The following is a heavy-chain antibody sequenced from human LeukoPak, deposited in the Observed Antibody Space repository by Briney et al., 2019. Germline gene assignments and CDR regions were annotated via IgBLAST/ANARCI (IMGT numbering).Heavy chain of an antibody. CDR3: ARGSPPDY. Sequence: PGGSLRLSCAGSGFSFDNYAMTWVRPAPGKGLEWVSSICGNSDRTYYADSVKGRFPIFRDNSKNTVTLQMNSLRAEDTAVYYCARGSPPDYWGQGTLVTVSS. J-gene: IGHJ4*02. CDR2: ICGNSDRT. V-gene: IGHV3-23*01. CDR1: GFSFDNYA.